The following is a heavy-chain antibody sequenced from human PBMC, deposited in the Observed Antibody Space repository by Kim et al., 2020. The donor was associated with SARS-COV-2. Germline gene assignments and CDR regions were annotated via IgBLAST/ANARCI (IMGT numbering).Heavy chain of an antibody. CDR2: IYPGDSDT. CDR3: ARLDGSGTTSSPTFYYYYYGMDV. D-gene: IGHD3-10*01. CDR1: GYSFTSYW. V-gene: IGHV5-51*01. Sequence: GESLKISCKGSGYSFTSYWIGWVRQMPGKGLEWMGIIYPGDSDTRYSPSFQGQVTISADKSISTAYLQWSSLKASDTAMYYCARLDGSGTTSSPTFYYYYYGMDVWGQGTTVTVSS. J-gene: IGHJ6*02.